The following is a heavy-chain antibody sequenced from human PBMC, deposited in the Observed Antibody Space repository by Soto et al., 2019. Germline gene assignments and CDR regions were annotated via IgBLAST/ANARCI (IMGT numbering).Heavy chain of an antibody. Sequence: PGGSLRLSCADSGFRFSSYSMSWVRQTPGKGLEWVAAITATGDRTYYADSVTGRFTISRDNSKQTHYLQMTSLRAEDTAMYYCATMNGYFEYWGKGT. CDR1: GFRFSSYS. D-gene: IGHD3-22*01. V-gene: IGHV3-23*01. CDR2: ITATGDRT. CDR3: ATMNGYFEY. J-gene: IGHJ4*02.